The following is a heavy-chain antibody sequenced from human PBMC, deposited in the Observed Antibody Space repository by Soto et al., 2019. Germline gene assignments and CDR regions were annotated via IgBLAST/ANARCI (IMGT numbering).Heavy chain of an antibody. Sequence: SETLSLTCTVSGGSISSYYWSWIRQPPGKGLEWIGYIYYSGSTNYNPSLKSRVTISVDTSKNQFSLKLSSVTAADTAVYYCARDSELRGFGSGLSFDYWGQATLVTVS. D-gene: IGHD1-7*01. J-gene: IGHJ4*02. CDR2: IYYSGST. V-gene: IGHV4-59*01. CDR1: GGSISSYY. CDR3: ARDSELRGFGSGLSFDY.